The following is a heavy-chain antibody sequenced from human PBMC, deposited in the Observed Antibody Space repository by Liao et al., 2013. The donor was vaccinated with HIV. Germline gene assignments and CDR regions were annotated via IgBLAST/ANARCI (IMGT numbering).Heavy chain of an antibody. CDR2: INHSGST. CDR1: GGSFSGYY. D-gene: IGHD3-3*01. V-gene: IGHV4-34*01. Sequence: QVQLQQWGAGLLKPSETLSLTCAVYGGSFSGYYWSWIRQPPGKGLEWIGEINHSGSTNYNPSLKSRVTISVDTSKNQFSLKLSSVTAADTAVYYCARTRGGVFWSGYFPDYWGQGTLVTVSS. CDR3: ARTRGGVFWSGYFPDY. J-gene: IGHJ4*02.